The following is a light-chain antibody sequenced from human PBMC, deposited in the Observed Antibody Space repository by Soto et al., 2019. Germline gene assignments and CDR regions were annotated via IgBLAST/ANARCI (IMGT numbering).Light chain of an antibody. CDR1: SGHSSYA. Sequence: QSVLTQSPSASASLGASVKLTCTLSSGHSSYAIAWHQQQPEKGPRYLRKLNSDGSHSKGDGIPDRFSGSSSGAERYLTIPSLQSEDEADYYCQTWGTGIRVFGGGTKLTVL. CDR3: QTWGTGIRV. J-gene: IGLJ3*02. CDR2: LNSDGSH. V-gene: IGLV4-69*01.